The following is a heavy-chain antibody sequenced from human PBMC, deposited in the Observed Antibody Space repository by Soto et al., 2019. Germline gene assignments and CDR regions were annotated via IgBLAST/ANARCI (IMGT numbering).Heavy chain of an antibody. Sequence: TSETLSLTCTVSGGSISSGGYYWSWIRRHPGKGLEWIGYIYYSGSTYYNPSLKSRVTISVDTSKNQFSLKLSSVTAADTAVYYCARTLEGGYYDSSGYYYKRSNWFDPWGQGTLVTVSS. CDR1: GGSISSGGYY. J-gene: IGHJ5*02. CDR2: IYYSGST. CDR3: ARTLEGGYYDSSGYYYKRSNWFDP. V-gene: IGHV4-31*03. D-gene: IGHD3-22*01.